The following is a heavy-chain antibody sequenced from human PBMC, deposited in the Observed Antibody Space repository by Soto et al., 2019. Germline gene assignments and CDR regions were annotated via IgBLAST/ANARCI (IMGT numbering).Heavy chain of an antibody. Sequence: QVQLVESGGGVVQPGRSLRLSCAASGFTFSSYGMHWVRQAPGKGLEWVAVISYDGSNKYYADSVKGRFTISRHNSKNKLYMHMNSLRGEDTAVYYCAKDPEGRDIVVVVAAHFDSWGQGTLVTVSS. CDR2: ISYDGSNK. CDR3: AKDPEGRDIVVVVAAHFDS. V-gene: IGHV3-30*18. J-gene: IGHJ4*02. CDR1: GFTFSSYG. D-gene: IGHD2-15*01.